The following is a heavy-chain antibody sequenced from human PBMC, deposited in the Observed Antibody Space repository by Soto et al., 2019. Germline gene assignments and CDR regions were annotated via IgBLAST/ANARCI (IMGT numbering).Heavy chain of an antibody. J-gene: IGHJ6*02. V-gene: IGHV3-23*01. CDR1: GFTFSSYA. Sequence: EVQLLESGGGLVQPGGSLRLSCAASGFTFSSYAMSWVRQAPGKGLEWVSTINTSGGSTLYADSVKGRFTISRDNSKNTLYLQMNSLRAEDTAVYYCAKGTSSGGGWSYCMDVWGQGTTVTVSS. D-gene: IGHD2-15*01. CDR2: INTSGGST. CDR3: AKGTSSGGGWSYCMDV.